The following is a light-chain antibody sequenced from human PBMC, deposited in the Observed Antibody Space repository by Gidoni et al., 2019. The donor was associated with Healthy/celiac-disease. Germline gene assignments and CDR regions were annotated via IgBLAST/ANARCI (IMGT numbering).Light chain of an antibody. CDR2: RNN. J-gene: IGLJ3*02. Sequence: GQRVTISCSGSSSNIGSNYVYWYQQLPGTAPKLLIYRNNQRPSGVPDRFSGSKSGTSASLAISGLRSEDEADYYCAAWDDSLSGWVFGGGTKLTVL. CDR1: SSNIGSNY. V-gene: IGLV1-47*01. CDR3: AAWDDSLSGWV.